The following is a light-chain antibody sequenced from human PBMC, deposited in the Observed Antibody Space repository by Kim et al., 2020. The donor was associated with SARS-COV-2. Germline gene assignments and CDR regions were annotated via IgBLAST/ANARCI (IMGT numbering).Light chain of an antibody. Sequence: SPGERATLSCRASQSVSSSYLAWYQQKPGQAPRLLIYGASSRATGIPDRVSGSGSGTDFTLTISRLEPEDFAVYYCQQYGSSRWTFGQGTKVDIK. CDR3: QQYGSSRWT. J-gene: IGKJ1*01. CDR1: QSVSSSY. CDR2: GAS. V-gene: IGKV3-20*01.